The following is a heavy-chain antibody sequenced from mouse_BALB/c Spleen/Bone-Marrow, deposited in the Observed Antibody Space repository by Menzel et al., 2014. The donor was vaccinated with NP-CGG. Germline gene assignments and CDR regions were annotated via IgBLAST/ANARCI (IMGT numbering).Heavy chain of an antibody. V-gene: IGHV7-3*02. J-gene: IGHJ4*01. Sequence: EVQLVESGGGLVQPGGSLRLSCATSGFTFTDYYMSWVRQPPGKALEWLGSIRNKSNGYTTEYSASVKGRFTISRDNSQSILYLQMNTLRAEDSATYYCARDYYGNIYAMDSWGQGTSVTGSS. CDR1: GFTFTDYY. CDR2: IRNKSNGYTT. D-gene: IGHD1-1*01. CDR3: ARDYYGNIYAMDS.